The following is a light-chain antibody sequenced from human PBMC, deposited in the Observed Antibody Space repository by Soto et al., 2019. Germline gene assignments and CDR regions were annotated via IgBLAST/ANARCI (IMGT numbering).Light chain of an antibody. V-gene: IGKV1-27*01. CDR1: QGISNY. Sequence: DVQMTQAPSSQSASVGDRVTITCRASQGISNYLAWYQQKPGKVPKLLIHAASILQSGVPSRFSGSGSGTDFTLTISSLQPEDVATYYCQKYNSAPRTFGGGTKVEIK. CDR3: QKYNSAPRT. CDR2: AAS. J-gene: IGKJ4*01.